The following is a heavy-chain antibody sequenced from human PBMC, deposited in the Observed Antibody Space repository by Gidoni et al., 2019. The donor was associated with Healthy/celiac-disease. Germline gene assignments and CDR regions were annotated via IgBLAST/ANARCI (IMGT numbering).Heavy chain of an antibody. CDR3: ARDGPSGSYRVY. CDR1: GFTSSSYA. V-gene: IGHV3-30-3*01. CDR2: ISYDGSNK. D-gene: IGHD1-26*01. J-gene: IGHJ4*02. Sequence: QVQLVESGGGVVQPGRSLRLTCAAPGFTSSSYAMHWVRQAPGKGLEWVAVISYDGSNKYYADSVKGRFTISRDNSKNTLYLQMNSLRAEDTAVYYCARDGPSGSYRVYWGQGTLVTVSS.